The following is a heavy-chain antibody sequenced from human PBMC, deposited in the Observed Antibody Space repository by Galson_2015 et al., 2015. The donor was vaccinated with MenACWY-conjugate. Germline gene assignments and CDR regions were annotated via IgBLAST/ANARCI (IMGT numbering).Heavy chain of an antibody. J-gene: IGHJ4*02. D-gene: IGHD4-17*01. CDR1: GDSFNTYS. CDR3: AIRGGDYDQRTFFDY. V-gene: IGHV1-69*13. CDR2: IIPVFHTT. Sequence: SVKVSCKASGDSFNTYSFNWIRQAPGQGPEWLGRIIPVFHTTDYAQRFQGRLTMTADESTNTVCMELSSLRSDDSAMYYCAIRGGDYDQRTFFDYWGQGTLATVSS.